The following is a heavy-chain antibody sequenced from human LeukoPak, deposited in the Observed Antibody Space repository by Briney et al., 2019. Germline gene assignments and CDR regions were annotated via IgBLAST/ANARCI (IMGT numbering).Heavy chain of an antibody. Sequence: PGGSLRLSSAPSGFTFNRYWMHWVRQAPGKGLVWVARTYSDGGGTTYADSVKGRFTISTDNARNTLFLQMDSLRAEDAAVYYCAGGIGSNEAFDMWGQGTLVTVSS. J-gene: IGHJ3*02. CDR1: GFTFNRYW. CDR2: TYSDGGGT. V-gene: IGHV3-74*03. D-gene: IGHD1-1*01. CDR3: AGGIGSNEAFDM.